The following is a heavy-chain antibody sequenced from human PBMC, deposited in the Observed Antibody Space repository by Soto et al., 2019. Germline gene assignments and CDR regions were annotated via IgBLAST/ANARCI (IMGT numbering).Heavy chain of an antibody. V-gene: IGHV4-61*08. CDR3: ARERGTVGDFDD. CDR2: INHSGIT. Sequence: SETLSLTCTVSGGSISSGGYYWNWIRQPPGKGLEWIGEINHSGITNYNPSLKSRVTISVDTSKNQFSLKLSSVTAADTAVYYCARERGTVGDFDDCGQGTRVTVAS. CDR1: GGSISSGGYY. J-gene: IGHJ4*02. D-gene: IGHD3-16*01.